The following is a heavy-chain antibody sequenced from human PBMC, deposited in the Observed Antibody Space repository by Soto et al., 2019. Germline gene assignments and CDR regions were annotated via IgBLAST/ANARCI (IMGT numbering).Heavy chain of an antibody. J-gene: IGHJ6*02. D-gene: IGHD6-13*01. CDR3: AREATGNGMDV. V-gene: IGHV3-11*06. Sequence: QVHLVESGGGLVKPGGSLRLSCAASGISFSGYYMSWIRQAPGEGLEWVSYISGSSTYADYADSVKGRFTISRDNARNLLYLQMNPLRAEDTAVYYCAREATGNGMDVWGQGTTVTVSS. CDR1: GISFSGYY. CDR2: ISGSSTYA.